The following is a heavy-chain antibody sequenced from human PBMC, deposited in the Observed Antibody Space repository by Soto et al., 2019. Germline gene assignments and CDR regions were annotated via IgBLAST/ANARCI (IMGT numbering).Heavy chain of an antibody. Sequence: QVQLQQWGAGLLKPSETLSLTCAVYGGSFSGYYWSWIRQPPGKGLEWIGEINHSGSTNYNPSLKSRVTISVDTSKNQFSLKLSSVTAADTAVYYCARDGTTVTHNWFDPWCQGTLVTVSS. CDR2: INHSGST. J-gene: IGHJ5*02. CDR3: ARDGTTVTHNWFDP. V-gene: IGHV4-34*01. D-gene: IGHD4-17*01. CDR1: GGSFSGYY.